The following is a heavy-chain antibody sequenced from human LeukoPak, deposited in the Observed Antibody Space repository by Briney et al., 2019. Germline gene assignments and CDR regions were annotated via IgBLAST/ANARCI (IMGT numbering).Heavy chain of an antibody. CDR2: ISSSSDYI. Sequence: KSGGSLRLSCAASGFTFSTYNMNWVRQAPGKGLEWVSCISSSSDYIYYADSLKGRFTISRDNAKSSLYLQMNSLRAEDTAVYYCARSQRIAVAGSSPFDYWGQGTLVTVSS. V-gene: IGHV3-21*01. D-gene: IGHD6-19*01. CDR3: ARSQRIAVAGSSPFDY. CDR1: GFTFSTYN. J-gene: IGHJ4*02.